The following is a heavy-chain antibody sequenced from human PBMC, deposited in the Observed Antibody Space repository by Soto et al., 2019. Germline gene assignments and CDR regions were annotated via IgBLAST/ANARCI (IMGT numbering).Heavy chain of an antibody. CDR2: ISAYNGNT. V-gene: IGHV1-18*01. Sequence: ASVKVSCKASGYTFTSYGISWVRQAPGQGLEWMGWISAYNGNTNYAQKLQGRVTMTTDTSTSTAYMELRSLRSDDTAVYYCARDRDYITIFGGGARTYYYGMDVWGQGTTVTVSS. CDR1: GYTFTSYG. D-gene: IGHD3-3*01. J-gene: IGHJ6*02. CDR3: ARDRDYITIFGGGARTYYYGMDV.